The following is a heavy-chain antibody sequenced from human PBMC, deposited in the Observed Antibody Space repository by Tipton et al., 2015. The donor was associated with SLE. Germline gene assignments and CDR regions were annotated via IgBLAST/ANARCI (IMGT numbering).Heavy chain of an antibody. CDR1: DGSISGNF. D-gene: IGHD3-10*02. CDR3: ARAGFGDYFGRPFAY. V-gene: IGHV4-59*01. Sequence: TLSLTCTVSDGSISGNFWSWIRQPPGKGLEWIGYIYYSGNTNYNPSLKSRVTMSVDTSKNQFSLRLSSVTAADTAVYYCARAGFGDYFGRPFAYWGQGTLVTVSS. CDR2: IYYSGNT. J-gene: IGHJ4*02.